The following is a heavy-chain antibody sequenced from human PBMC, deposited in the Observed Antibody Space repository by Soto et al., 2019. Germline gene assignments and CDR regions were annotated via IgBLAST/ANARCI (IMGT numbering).Heavy chain of an antibody. Sequence: GGSLRLSCAASGFTFSSYAMHWVRQAPGKGLEWVAVISYDGSKKYYADSVKGRFTISRDNSKNTLYLQMNSLRAEDTAVYYCARDREYNWNDLWSDTNEIDYWGQGTLVTISS. CDR1: GFTFSSYA. D-gene: IGHD1-1*01. J-gene: IGHJ4*02. CDR2: ISYDGSKK. CDR3: ARDREYNWNDLWSDTNEIDY. V-gene: IGHV3-30-3*01.